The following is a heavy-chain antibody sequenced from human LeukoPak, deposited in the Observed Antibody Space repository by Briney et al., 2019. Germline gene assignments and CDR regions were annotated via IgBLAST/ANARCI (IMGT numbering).Heavy chain of an antibody. V-gene: IGHV3-23*01. Sequence: GGSLRLSCAASGFTLRYGMSWVRQAPGRGLEWVSAVSGSGGSTDYADSVKGRFTISRDNSNNRLYLQMNSLRPEDTAVYYCAKDQGQVYGYFDYWGQGTLVTVSS. CDR2: VSGSGGST. CDR1: GFTLRYG. CDR3: AKDQGQVYGYFDY. D-gene: IGHD1-14*01. J-gene: IGHJ4*02.